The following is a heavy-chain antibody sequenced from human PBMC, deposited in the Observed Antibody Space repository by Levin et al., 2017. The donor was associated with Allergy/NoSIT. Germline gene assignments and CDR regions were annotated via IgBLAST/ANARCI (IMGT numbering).Heavy chain of an antibody. V-gene: IGHV3-23*01. D-gene: IGHD2-2*01. Sequence: GASVKVSCAASGFTFNTCSMSWVRQAPGKGPEWVSSISVSGDRTDYADSVKGRFTISRDNSKNTLYLQMNSLRVEDTAVYYCAKEVGYCFSSTCPMRFEPWGHGTLVTVAA. CDR3: AKEVGYCFSSTCPMRFEP. CDR1: GFTFNTCS. J-gene: IGHJ5*02. CDR2: ISVSGDRT.